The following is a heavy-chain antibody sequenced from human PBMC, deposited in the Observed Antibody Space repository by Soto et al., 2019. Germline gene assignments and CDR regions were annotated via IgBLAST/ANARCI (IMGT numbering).Heavy chain of an antibody. D-gene: IGHD3-10*01. CDR1: GFACNNYG. J-gene: IGHJ4*01. CDR3: ARDSGYGSGNSVNHYLDC. Sequence: GGSLRLSCTVSGFACNNYGINWVRQAPGEGLEWVSSISKSDYTYYSDSVKGRFTISRDNAKNSVSLQLNTLRVEDTAVYYCARDSGYGSGNSVNHYLDCWGRGTLVTVSS. CDR2: ISKSDYT. V-gene: IGHV3-21*01.